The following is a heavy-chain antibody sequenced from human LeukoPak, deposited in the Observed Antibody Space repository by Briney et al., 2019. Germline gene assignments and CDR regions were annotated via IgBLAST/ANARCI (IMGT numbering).Heavy chain of an antibody. CDR1: GGSISSGGYY. CDR2: VYYSGST. J-gene: IGHJ5*02. Sequence: SETLSLTCTVSGGSISSGGYYWSWIRQHPGKGLEWIGYVYYSGSTYYNPSLKSRVTISVDTSKNQFSLKLSSVTAADTAVYYCARQRTGGDWFDPWGQGTLVTVSS. V-gene: IGHV4-31*03. CDR3: ARQRTGGDWFDP. D-gene: IGHD2-15*01.